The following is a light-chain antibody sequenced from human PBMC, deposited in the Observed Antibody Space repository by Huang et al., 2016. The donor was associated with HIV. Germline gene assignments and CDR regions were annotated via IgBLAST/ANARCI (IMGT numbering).Light chain of an antibody. CDR1: QRVSSSY. Sequence: EIGLTQSPGTLSLSPGERATLSCRASQRVSSSYLAWYQQKPGQAPRLLCYGASSRATGIPDRFSVSGSGTDFTLTISRLEPEDFAVYYCQQYDSSPWTFGQGTKVEIK. V-gene: IGKV3-20*01. CDR2: GAS. CDR3: QQYDSSPWT. J-gene: IGKJ1*01.